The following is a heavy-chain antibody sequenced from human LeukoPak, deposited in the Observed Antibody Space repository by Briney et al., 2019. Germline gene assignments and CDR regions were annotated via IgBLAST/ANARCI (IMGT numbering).Heavy chain of an antibody. Sequence: GSLRLSFAASGFTFSSYAMHWVRQAPGKGLEWVAVISYDGSNKYYADSVKGRFTISRDNSKNTLYLQMNSLRAEDTAVYYCARFTAGGNALDYWGQGTLVTVSS. J-gene: IGHJ4*02. D-gene: IGHD4-23*01. CDR3: ARFTAGGNALDY. CDR2: ISYDGSNK. CDR1: GFTFSSYA. V-gene: IGHV3-30-3*01.